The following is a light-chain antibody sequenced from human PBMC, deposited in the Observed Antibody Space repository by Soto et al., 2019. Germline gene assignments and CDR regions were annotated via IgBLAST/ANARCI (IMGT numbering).Light chain of an antibody. CDR3: MQTLQTRT. V-gene: IGKV2-28*01. Sequence: TVMTQSPIGLPVTPGGPASISCRCTQSLLHRSGYIYLDWYLQKPGQSPQLLIYLGFNRAAGVPDRFSASGSGTDFTLKISRVEAEDVGVYYCMQTLQTRTFGQGTKVDI. CDR1: QSLLHRSGYIY. CDR2: LGF. J-gene: IGKJ1*01.